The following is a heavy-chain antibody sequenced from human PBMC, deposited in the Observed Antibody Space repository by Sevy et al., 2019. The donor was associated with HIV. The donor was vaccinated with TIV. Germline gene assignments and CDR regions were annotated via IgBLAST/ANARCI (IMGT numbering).Heavy chain of an antibody. V-gene: IGHV3-15*01. Sequence: GGSLRLSCAASGFTFSNAWMSWVRQAPGKGLEWVGRIKSKTDGGTTDYAAPVKGRFTISRDDSKNTLYLQMNSLKTEDTAVYYCTTCLQLWFGEFFDLWGRGTLVTVSS. CDR3: TTCLQLWFGEFFDL. CDR1: GFTFSNAW. D-gene: IGHD3-10*01. CDR2: IKSKTDGGTT. J-gene: IGHJ2*01.